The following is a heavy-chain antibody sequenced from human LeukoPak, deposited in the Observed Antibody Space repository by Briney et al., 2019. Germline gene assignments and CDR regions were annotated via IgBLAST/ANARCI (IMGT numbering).Heavy chain of an antibody. CDR3: ARDLISGSYSYGMDV. CDR1: GYTFTSYG. V-gene: IGHV1-18*01. J-gene: IGHJ6*02. CDR2: ISAYNGNT. D-gene: IGHD1-26*01. Sequence: ASVKVSCKASGYTFTSYGISWVRQAPGQGLEWMGWISAYNGNTNYAQKLQGRVTMTTDTSTSTAYMELRSLRSDDTAVYYCARDLISGSYSYGMDVWGQGTTVTVSS.